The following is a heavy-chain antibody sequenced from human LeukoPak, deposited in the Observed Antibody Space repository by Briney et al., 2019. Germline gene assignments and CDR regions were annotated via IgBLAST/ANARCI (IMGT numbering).Heavy chain of an antibody. D-gene: IGHD3-22*01. V-gene: IGHV3-9*01. CDR3: AKDLRSSGYYYVAFDY. CDR2: ISWNSGSI. Sequence: GRSLRLSCAASGFTFDDYAMHWVRQAPGKGLEWVSGISWNSGSIGYADSVEGRFTISRDNAKNSLYLQMNSLRAEDTALYYCAKDLRSSGYYYVAFDYWGQGTLVTVSS. J-gene: IGHJ4*02. CDR1: GFTFDDYA.